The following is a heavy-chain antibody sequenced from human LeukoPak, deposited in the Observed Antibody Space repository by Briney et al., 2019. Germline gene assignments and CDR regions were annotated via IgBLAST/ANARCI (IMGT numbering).Heavy chain of an antibody. J-gene: IGHJ3*02. Sequence: SETLSLTCTVPGYSISSGYYWGWIRQPPGKGLEWIGSIYHSGSTYYNPSLKSRVTISVDTSKNQFSLKLSSVTAADTAVYYCARVSRSGSYFGAFEIWGQGTMVTVSS. CDR3: ARVSRSGSYFGAFEI. CDR2: IYHSGST. CDR1: GYSISSGYY. V-gene: IGHV4-38-2*02. D-gene: IGHD1-26*01.